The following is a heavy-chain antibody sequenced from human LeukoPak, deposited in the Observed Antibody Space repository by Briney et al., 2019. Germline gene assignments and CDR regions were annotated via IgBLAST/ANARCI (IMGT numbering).Heavy chain of an antibody. V-gene: IGHV4-59*01. J-gene: IGHJ4*02. D-gene: IGHD6-13*01. Sequence: PSETLSLTCTVSGGSISSYYWSWIRQPPGKGLEWIGYIYYSGSTNYNPSLKSRVTISVDTSKNQFSLKLSSVTAADTAVYYCARGAAAGFLDYWGQGTLVTVSS. CDR3: ARGAAAGFLDY. CDR2: IYYSGST. CDR1: GGSISSYY.